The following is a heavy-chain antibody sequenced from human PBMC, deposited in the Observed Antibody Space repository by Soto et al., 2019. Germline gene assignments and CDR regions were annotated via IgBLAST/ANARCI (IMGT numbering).Heavy chain of an antibody. V-gene: IGHV3-30*18. CDR2: ISYDGSDK. CDR3: AKGVPSPTQHAFDI. J-gene: IGHJ3*02. Sequence: QVHLVESGGGVVQPGRSLRLSCAASGFSFSSYDMHWVRQAPGKGVEWVAMISYDGSDKYFSDSVKGRLTISRDNSKNTVSLEMNSLRTKDTAAYYCAKGVPSPTQHAFDIWGQGTMVTVSS. CDR1: GFSFSSYD.